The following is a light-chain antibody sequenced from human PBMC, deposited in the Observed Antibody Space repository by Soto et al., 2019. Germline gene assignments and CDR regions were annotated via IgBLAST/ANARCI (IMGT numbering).Light chain of an antibody. Sequence: QSVLTQPPSASGAPGQRVTISCTGNSSNIGAGYDVHWYQQLPGTAPKLLIYNNNDRPSGVPDRFSGSRSGTSASLALTGLQAEDEADYYCQSYDSRLTAYVFGAGTKVTVL. CDR3: QSYDSRLTAYV. CDR1: SSNIGAGYD. J-gene: IGLJ1*01. V-gene: IGLV1-40*01. CDR2: NNN.